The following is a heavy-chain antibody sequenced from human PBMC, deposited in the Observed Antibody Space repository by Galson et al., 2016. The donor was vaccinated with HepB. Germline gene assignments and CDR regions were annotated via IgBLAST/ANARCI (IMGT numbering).Heavy chain of an antibody. J-gene: IGHJ6*02. CDR1: GYTFTSYG. D-gene: IGHD3-10*01. V-gene: IGHV1-18*01. CDR2: ISAYNGNT. CDR3: ARGVRILMVRGVMNYYYFGMDV. Sequence: SVKVSCKASGYTFTSYGISWVRQAPGQGLEWMGWISAYNGNTKYAQKLQGRVTMTTDTSTSTAYMELRSLRSDDTAVYYCARGVRILMVRGVMNYYYFGMDVWGQGTPVTVSS.